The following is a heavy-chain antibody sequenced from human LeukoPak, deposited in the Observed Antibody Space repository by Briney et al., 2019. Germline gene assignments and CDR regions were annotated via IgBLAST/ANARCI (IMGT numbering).Heavy chain of an antibody. CDR1: GGSISSYY. J-gene: IGHJ3*02. CDR3: ARNRDNHYYDSSGYLDAFDI. Sequence: SETLSLTCTVSGGSISSYYGSWLRQPPGKGLEWIGYIYYSGSTNYNPSLKSRVTISVDTSKNQFSLKLSSVTAADTAVYYCARNRDNHYYDSSGYLDAFDIWGQGTMVTVSS. V-gene: IGHV4-59*01. CDR2: IYYSGST. D-gene: IGHD3-22*01.